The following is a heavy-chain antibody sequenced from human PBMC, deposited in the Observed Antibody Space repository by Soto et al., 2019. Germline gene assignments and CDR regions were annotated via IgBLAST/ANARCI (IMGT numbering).Heavy chain of an antibody. V-gene: IGHV3-11*01. CDR3: AKEQNDYGSGSYYKLEYYYGMDV. D-gene: IGHD3-10*01. Sequence: PGGSLRLSCAASGFTFSDYYMSWIRQAPGKGLEWVSYISSSGSTIYYADSVKGRFTISRDNAKNSLYLQMNSLRAEDTAVYYCAKEQNDYGSGSYYKLEYYYGMDVWGQGTTVTVSS. CDR1: GFTFSDYY. CDR2: ISSSGSTI. J-gene: IGHJ6*02.